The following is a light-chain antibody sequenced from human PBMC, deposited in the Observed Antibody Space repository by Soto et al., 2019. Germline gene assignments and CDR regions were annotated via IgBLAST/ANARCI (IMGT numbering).Light chain of an antibody. CDR3: QQYNNWPFS. J-gene: IGKJ5*01. CDR1: QRISNRY. CDR2: DAS. V-gene: IGKV3-20*01. Sequence: SVLTQSPGTLPLSPGEIATLSCRGRQRISNRYLAWYQQKPGQAPRPLLYDASSRATGIPDRVSGSGSETDFTLTISGLQSEDSAIYFCQQYNNWPFSFGQGTRLEIK.